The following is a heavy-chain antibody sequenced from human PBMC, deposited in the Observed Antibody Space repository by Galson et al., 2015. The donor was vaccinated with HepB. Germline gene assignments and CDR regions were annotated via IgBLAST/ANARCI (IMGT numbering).Heavy chain of an antibody. CDR3: ARGLCSSTSCYLRDAFDI. D-gene: IGHD2-2*01. CDR1: GGTFSSYA. CDR2: IIPIFGTA. J-gene: IGHJ3*02. Sequence: SVKVSCKASGGTFSSYAISWVRQAPGQGLEWMGGIIPIFGTANYAQKFQGRVTITADESTSTAYMELSSLRSEDTAVYYCARGLCSSTSCYLRDAFDIWGQGTMVTVSS. V-gene: IGHV1-69*13.